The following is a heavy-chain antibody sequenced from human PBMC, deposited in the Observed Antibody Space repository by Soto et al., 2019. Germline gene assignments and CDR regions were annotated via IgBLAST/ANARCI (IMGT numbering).Heavy chain of an antibody. Sequence: LRLSCAASGFTFSSYWMSWVRQAPGKGLEWVANIKQDGSEKYYVDSVKGRFTISRDNAKNSLYLQMNSLRAEDTAVYYCSASTWIQPFDYWGQGTLVTVSS. CDR1: GFTFSSYW. D-gene: IGHD5-18*01. CDR3: SASTWIQPFDY. CDR2: IKQDGSEK. V-gene: IGHV3-7*01. J-gene: IGHJ4*02.